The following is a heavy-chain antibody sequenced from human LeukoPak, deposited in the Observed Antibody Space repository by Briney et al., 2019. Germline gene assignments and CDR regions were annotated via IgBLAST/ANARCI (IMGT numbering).Heavy chain of an antibody. CDR3: ARALSYDYVWGSYHDYYYYYMDV. D-gene: IGHD3-16*02. CDR1: GFTFSSYA. V-gene: IGHV4-34*01. J-gene: IGHJ6*03. CDR2: INHSGST. Sequence: GSLRLSCAASGFTFSSYAMSWVRQPPGKGLEWIGEINHSGSTNYNPSLKSRVTISVDTSKNQFSLKLSSVTAADTAVYYCARALSYDYVWGSYHDYYYYYMDVWGKGTTVTVSS.